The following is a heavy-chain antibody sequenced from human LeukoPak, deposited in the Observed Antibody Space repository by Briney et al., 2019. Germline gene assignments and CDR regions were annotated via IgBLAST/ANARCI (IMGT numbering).Heavy chain of an antibody. CDR1: GGSISSGDYY. J-gene: IGHJ3*02. V-gene: IGHV4-30-4*08. CDR2: IYYSGST. D-gene: IGHD1-1*01. CDR3: AREGWNHDAFDI. Sequence: SQTLSLTCTVSGGSISSGDYYWSWIRQPPGKGLEWTGYIYYSGSTYYNPSLKSRVTISVDTSKNQFSLKLSSVTAADTAVYYCAREGWNHDAFDIWGQGTMVTVSS.